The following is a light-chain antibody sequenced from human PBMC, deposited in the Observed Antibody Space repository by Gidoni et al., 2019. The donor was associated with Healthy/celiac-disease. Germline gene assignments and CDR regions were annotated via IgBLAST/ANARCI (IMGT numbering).Light chain of an antibody. Sequence: VGDRVTITCRASQSISSYLNWYQQKPGKAPKLLIYAASSLQSGVPSRFSGSGSGTDFTLTISSLQPEDFATYYCQQSYSTPYTFGQGTKLEIK. V-gene: IGKV1-39*01. CDR3: QQSYSTPYT. CDR2: AAS. J-gene: IGKJ2*01. CDR1: QSISSY.